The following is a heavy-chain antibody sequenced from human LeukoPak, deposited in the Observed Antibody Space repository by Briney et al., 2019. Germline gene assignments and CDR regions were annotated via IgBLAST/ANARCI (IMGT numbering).Heavy chain of an antibody. Sequence: SETLSLTCTVSGGSISSGGYYWSWIRQHPGKGLEWIGYIYYSGSTYYNPSLKSRVTISVDTSKNQFSLKLSSVTAADTAVHYCARDNYYDSSGAIDYWGQGTLVTVSS. D-gene: IGHD3-22*01. V-gene: IGHV4-31*03. CDR1: GGSISSGGYY. CDR3: ARDNYYDSSGAIDY. J-gene: IGHJ4*02. CDR2: IYYSGST.